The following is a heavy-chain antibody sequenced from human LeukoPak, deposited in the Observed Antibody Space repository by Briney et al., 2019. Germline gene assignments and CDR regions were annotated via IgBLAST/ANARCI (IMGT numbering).Heavy chain of an antibody. V-gene: IGHV4-31*03. J-gene: IGHJ5*02. CDR3: ARDSLSHWFDP. Sequence: SETLSLTCTVSGGSISSGGYYWSWIRQHPGKGLEWIGYIYYSGSTYYNPSLKSRVTITVDTSKNQFSLKLSSVTAADTAVYYRARDSLSHWFDPWGQGTLVTVSS. CDR2: IYYSGST. CDR1: GGSISSGGYY.